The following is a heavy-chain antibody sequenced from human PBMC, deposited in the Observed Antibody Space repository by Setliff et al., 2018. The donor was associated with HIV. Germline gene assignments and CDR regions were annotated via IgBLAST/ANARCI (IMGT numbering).Heavy chain of an antibody. CDR2: IYYSGST. D-gene: IGHD3-22*01. V-gene: IGHV4-59*01. J-gene: IGHJ4*02. CDR3: ARVSAGKDYYDSSGYYYRFDY. CDR1: GGSINNYY. Sequence: ETLSLTCTVSGGSINNYYWSWIRQPPGKGLEWIGFIYYSGSTNYNPSLKSRVTISVDTSTNPFSLKLNSVTAADTAVYYCARVSAGKDYYDSSGYYYRFDYGGQGTLVTVSS.